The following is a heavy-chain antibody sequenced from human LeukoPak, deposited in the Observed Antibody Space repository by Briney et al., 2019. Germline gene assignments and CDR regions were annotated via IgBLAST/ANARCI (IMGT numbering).Heavy chain of an antibody. J-gene: IGHJ4*02. Sequence: GGSLRLSCAASGFTFSSSAMSWVRQAPGKGLEWVSAISNNGGYTYYADSVQGRFTISRDNSNNTLYLQMNSLRAEDTAVYYCAKTRGGPTSPDDYWGQGTLVTVSS. V-gene: IGHV3-23*01. D-gene: IGHD2-15*01. CDR3: AKTRGGPTSPDDY. CDR1: GFTFSSSA. CDR2: ISNNGGYT.